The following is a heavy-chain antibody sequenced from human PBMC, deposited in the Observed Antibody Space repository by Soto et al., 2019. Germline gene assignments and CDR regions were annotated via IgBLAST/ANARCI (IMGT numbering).Heavy chain of an antibody. CDR3: ATDLAIVVGPAAAFEY. CDR1: GYTFTSYA. J-gene: IGHJ4*02. CDR2: ISGYNGLT. D-gene: IGHD2-2*01. V-gene: IGHV1-18*01. Sequence: QVQLVQSGGEVKRPGASVEVSCRTSGYTFTSYAISWVRQAPGQGLEWMGWISGYNGLTKYAQKFQDRVTMTTDTSTSTAYMEVRSLRSDDTAVYYCATDLAIVVGPAAAFEYWGQGTLVTVSS.